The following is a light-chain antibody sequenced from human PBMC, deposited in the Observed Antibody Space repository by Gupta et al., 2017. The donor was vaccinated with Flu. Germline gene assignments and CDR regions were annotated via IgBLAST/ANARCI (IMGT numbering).Light chain of an antibody. CDR2: TAS. J-gene: IGKJ4*01. V-gene: IGKV1-12*01. CDR3: QQAKSLPLT. Sequence: GDRVTITCRASQAISNYLAWYQQRPGKAPELLIFTASTLQSGVPSRFSGSGSGTDFTLTIDSLQPEDFATYYCQQAKSLPLTFGGGTKVEIK. CDR1: QAISNY.